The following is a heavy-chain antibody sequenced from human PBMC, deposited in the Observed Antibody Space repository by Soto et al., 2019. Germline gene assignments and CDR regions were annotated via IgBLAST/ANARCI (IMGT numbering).Heavy chain of an antibody. V-gene: IGHV4-59*01. J-gene: IGHJ6*02. D-gene: IGHD6-6*01. CDR2: IYYSGST. Sequence: SETLSLTCTVSGGSISSYYWSWIRQPPGKGLEWIGYIYYSGSTNYNPSLKSRVTISVDTSKNQFSLRLSSVTAADTAVYYCARDYSPRLVAARRGYYYGMDVWGQGTTVTVSS. CDR3: ARDYSPRLVAARRGYYYGMDV. CDR1: GGSISSYY.